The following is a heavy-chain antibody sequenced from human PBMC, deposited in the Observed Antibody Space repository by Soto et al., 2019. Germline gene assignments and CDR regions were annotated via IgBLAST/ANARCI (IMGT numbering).Heavy chain of an antibody. CDR3: AHRQTASYFDY. V-gene: IGHV2-5*01. D-gene: IGHD6-25*01. J-gene: IGHJ4*02. CDR1: GFSLSTSGVG. Sequence: QITLKESGPTLVKPTQTLTLTCTFSGFSLSTSGVGVGWIRQPPGKALEWLALIYWNDDKRYSPSLKSRLTITKVTSKNQVVLTMTNMDPVDTATYYCAHRQTASYFDYWGQGTLVTVSS. CDR2: IYWNDDK.